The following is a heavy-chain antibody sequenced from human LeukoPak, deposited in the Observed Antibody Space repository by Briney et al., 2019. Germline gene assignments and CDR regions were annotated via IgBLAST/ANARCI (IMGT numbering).Heavy chain of an antibody. J-gene: IGHJ4*02. CDR1: GFTFSSYG. CDR3: AGGQGYLIEY. Sequence: PGGSLRLSCAASGFTFSSYGMHWVRQAPGKGLEWVAAISYDGSNKYYADSAKGRLTISRDNAKSFLYLQMNSLRAEDAAVYYCAGGQGYLIEYWGQGTLVTVSS. CDR2: ISYDGSNK. V-gene: IGHV3-30*03. D-gene: IGHD2-15*01.